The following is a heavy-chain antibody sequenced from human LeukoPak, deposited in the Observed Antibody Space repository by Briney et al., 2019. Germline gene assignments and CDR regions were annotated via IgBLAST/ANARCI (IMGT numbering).Heavy chain of an antibody. V-gene: IGHV5-51*01. CDR1: GYSFTSYW. CDR3: PRHGSGYCSGGSCYQYYYYGMDV. D-gene: IGHD2-15*01. CDR2: IYPGDSDT. Sequence: GESLKTSCKGSGYSFTSYWIGWVRQMPGKGLEWMGIIYPGDSDTRYSPSFQGQVTISAAKSISTAYLQWSRLNASDTAMYYCPRHGSGYCSGGSCYQYYYYGMDVWGQGTTVTVSS. J-gene: IGHJ6*02.